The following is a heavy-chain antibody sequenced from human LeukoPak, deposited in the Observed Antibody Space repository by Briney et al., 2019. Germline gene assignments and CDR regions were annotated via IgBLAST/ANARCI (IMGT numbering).Heavy chain of an antibody. CDR2: ISYDGSNK. CDR1: GFTFSSYA. CDR3: ASVYSGYDSYFDY. D-gene: IGHD5-12*01. J-gene: IGHJ4*02. V-gene: IGHV3-30-3*01. Sequence: PGRSLRLSCAASGFTFSSYAMHWVRQAPGKGLEWVAVISYDGSNKYYADSVKGRFTISRDNSKNTLYLQMNSLRAEDTAVYYCASVYSGYDSYFDYRGQGTLVTVSS.